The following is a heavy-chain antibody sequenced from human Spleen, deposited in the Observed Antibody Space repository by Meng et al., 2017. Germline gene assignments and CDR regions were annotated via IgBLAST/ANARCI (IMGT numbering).Heavy chain of an antibody. CDR1: GYTFTGYH. D-gene: IGHD6-19*01. V-gene: IGHV1-2*06. CDR3: ARASPYSSGWNLGD. CDR2: INPNSDDT. J-gene: IGHJ4*02. Sequence: QVQVVQSGAEVKKPGASVKVSCKTSGYTFTGYHIHWVRQAPGQGLEWMGRINPNSDDTNYAQKFQGRVTMTRDTSISTAYMELSRLRSDDTAVYYWARASPYSSGWNLGDWGQGTLVTV.